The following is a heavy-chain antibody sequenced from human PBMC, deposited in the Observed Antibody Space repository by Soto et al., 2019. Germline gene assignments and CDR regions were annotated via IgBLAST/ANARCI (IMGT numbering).Heavy chain of an antibody. CDR3: AESTRGSYFDY. V-gene: IGHV4-30-4*01. J-gene: IGHJ4*02. D-gene: IGHD2-15*01. Sequence: SETLSLTCTVSGGSISSGDYYWSWIRQPPGKGLEWIGYIYYSGSTYYNPSLKSRVTISVDTSKNQFSLKLSSVTAADTAVYYCAESTRGSYFDYWGQGTLVTAPQ. CDR2: IYYSGST. CDR1: GGSISSGDYY.